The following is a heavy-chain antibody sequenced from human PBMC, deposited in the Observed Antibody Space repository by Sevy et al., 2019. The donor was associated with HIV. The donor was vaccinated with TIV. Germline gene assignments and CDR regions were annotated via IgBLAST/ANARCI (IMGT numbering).Heavy chain of an antibody. CDR1: GFTFSSYD. V-gene: IGHV3-21*01. CDR3: ARILGEWLPYYSYGMDV. CDR2: ISSSSSYI. Sequence: GGSLRLSCTASGFTFSSYDMNWVRQAPGKGLEWVSCISSSSSYIYYADSVKGRFTISRDDAKDSMYLQMNSLRAEDTAVYYGARILGEWLPYYSYGMDVWGQGTTVTVSS. J-gene: IGHJ6*02. D-gene: IGHD3-3*01.